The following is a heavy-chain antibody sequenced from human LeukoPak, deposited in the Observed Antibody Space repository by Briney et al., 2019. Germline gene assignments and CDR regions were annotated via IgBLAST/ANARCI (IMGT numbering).Heavy chain of an antibody. J-gene: IGHJ1*01. CDR1: GFSFSSSG. CDR3: AGPLGSPYFHH. V-gene: IGHV3-48*01. Sequence: GGSLRLSCAASGFSFSSSGMNWVRQAPGKGLQWISYIDTSSTKNYADSVKGRFTISRDNAKNSLYLQMSSLRAEDTAVYYCAGPLGSPYFHHWGQGTLVTVSS. D-gene: IGHD7-27*01. CDR2: IDTSSTK.